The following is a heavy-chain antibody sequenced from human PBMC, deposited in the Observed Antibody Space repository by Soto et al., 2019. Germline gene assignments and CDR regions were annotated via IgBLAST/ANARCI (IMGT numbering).Heavy chain of an antibody. Sequence: QVQLVQSGAEVKKPGASVKVSCKASGYTFTSYGISWVRQAPGQGLEWMGWISAYNGNTNYAQKLQGIVTMTTDTSTSRVYMELRSLRSDDTAVYYCARAGPLDYDYVCGSYHPGFDYWGPGTLVTVSS. J-gene: IGHJ4*02. V-gene: IGHV1-18*04. D-gene: IGHD3-16*02. CDR1: GYTFTSYG. CDR3: ARAGPLDYDYVCGSYHPGFDY. CDR2: ISAYNGNT.